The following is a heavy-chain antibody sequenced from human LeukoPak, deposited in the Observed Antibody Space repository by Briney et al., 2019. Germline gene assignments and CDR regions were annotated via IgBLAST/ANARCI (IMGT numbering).Heavy chain of an antibody. CDR1: GFTFSSYS. CDR3: ARNPDYDFWSGPYPPDY. CDR2: ISSSSSYI. J-gene: IGHJ4*02. V-gene: IGHV3-21*01. D-gene: IGHD3-3*01. Sequence: GGSLRLSCAASGFTFSSYSMNWVRQAPGKGPEWVSSISSSSSYIYYADSVKGRFTISRDNAKNSLYLQMNSLRAEDTAVYYCARNPDYDFWSGPYPPDYWGQGTLVTVSS.